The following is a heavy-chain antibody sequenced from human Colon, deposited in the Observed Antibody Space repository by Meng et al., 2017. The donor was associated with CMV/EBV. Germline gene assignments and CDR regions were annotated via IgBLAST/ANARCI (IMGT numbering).Heavy chain of an antibody. J-gene: IGHJ5*02. D-gene: IGHD3-3*01. CDR2: ISSTGATI. CDR3: ARDHPITIFGVVIGWFDP. CDR1: GFTFSDYY. Sequence: GGSLRLSCAASGFTFSDYYMTWIRQAPGKGLEWLAHISSTGATIYYADSVQGRFTISRDDAKSSLNLQMSSLRGDDTGVYYCARDHPITIFGVVIGWFDPWGQGTLVTVSS. V-gene: IGHV3-11*04.